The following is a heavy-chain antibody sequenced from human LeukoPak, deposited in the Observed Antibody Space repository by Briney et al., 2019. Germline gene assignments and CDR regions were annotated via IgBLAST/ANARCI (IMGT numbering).Heavy chain of an antibody. CDR2: TYYKSEWYN. J-gene: IGHJ3*02. Sequence: SQTLSLTCAISGDSISRNTITWNWIRQSPSRGLEWLGRTYYKSEWYNDYAVSVKSRIIINPDTSKNQFSLQLSFVTPEDTAMYYCARVHGASYHRTFDIWGQGTMVTVSS. D-gene: IGHD4/OR15-4a*01. CDR3: ARVHGASYHRTFDI. CDR1: GDSISRNTIT. V-gene: IGHV6-1*01.